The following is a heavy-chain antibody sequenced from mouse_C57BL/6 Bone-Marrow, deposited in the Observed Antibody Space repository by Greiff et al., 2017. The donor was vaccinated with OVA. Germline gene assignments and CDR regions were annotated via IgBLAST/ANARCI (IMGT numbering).Heavy chain of an antibody. D-gene: IGHD1-1*01. CDR2: IWSGGST. J-gene: IGHJ2*01. V-gene: IGHV2-2*01. Sequence: VKLQESGPGLVQPSQSLSITCTVSGFSLTSYGVRWVRQSPGKGLEWLGVIWSGGSTDYNAAFISRLSIIKDNSKSQVFFKMNSLQADDAAIYYSATLITPAYPSRDYWGQGTTLTVSS. CDR1: GFSLTSYG. CDR3: ATLITPAYPSRDY.